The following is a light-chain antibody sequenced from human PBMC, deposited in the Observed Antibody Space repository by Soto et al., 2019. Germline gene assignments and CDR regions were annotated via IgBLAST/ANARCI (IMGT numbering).Light chain of an antibody. CDR2: AAS. CDR1: RNISIF. CDR3: QQSFTTAPDT. Sequence: DIQMTQSPSSLSASVGDRVTITCRASRNISIFLNWYQQRPGKAPKLLIYAASSFLSGVPSRFSGMGSGTHFTLAISSLQVEDFATDFCQQSFTTAPDTFGQGNKLDSK. J-gene: IGKJ2*01. V-gene: IGKV1-39*01.